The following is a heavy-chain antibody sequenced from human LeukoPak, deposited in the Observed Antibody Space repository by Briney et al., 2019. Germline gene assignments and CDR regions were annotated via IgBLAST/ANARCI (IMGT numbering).Heavy chain of an antibody. V-gene: IGHV3-30*14. CDR1: GFTFSTYT. J-gene: IGHJ4*02. Sequence: GGSLRLSCAASGFTFSTYTMHWVRQAPGKGLEWVALISYDGSNKYYADSVKGRFTISRDNSKNTLYLQMNSLRAEDTAVYYCARGNDVGYFDYWGQGTLVTVSS. CDR3: ARGNDVGYFDY. D-gene: IGHD1-1*01. CDR2: ISYDGSNK.